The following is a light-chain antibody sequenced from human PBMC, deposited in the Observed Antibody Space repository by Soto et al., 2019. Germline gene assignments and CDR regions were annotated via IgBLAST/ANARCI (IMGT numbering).Light chain of an antibody. CDR2: EVS. Sequence: QSVLTQPVSVSGSPGQSITISCTGTSSDVGGYNYVSWYQQHPGKAPKLMIYEVSNRPSGVSNRFSGSKSGNTASLTISGLQAEDEADYFCSSYGSTSTRYVFGTGTKLTVL. J-gene: IGLJ1*01. V-gene: IGLV2-14*01. CDR3: SSYGSTSTRYV. CDR1: SSDVGGYNY.